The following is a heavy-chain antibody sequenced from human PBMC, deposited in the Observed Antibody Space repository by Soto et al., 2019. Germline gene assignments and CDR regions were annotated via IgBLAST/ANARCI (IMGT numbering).Heavy chain of an antibody. Sequence: PSETLSLTCAVSGGSISSGGYSWSWIRQPPGKGLEWIGYIYHSGSTYYNPSLKSRVTISVDRSKNQFSLKLSSVTAADTAVYYCARGDYYGSGSYGWFDPWGQGTLVTVSS. CDR3: ARGDYYGSGSYGWFDP. CDR2: IYHSGST. V-gene: IGHV4-30-2*01. J-gene: IGHJ5*02. CDR1: GGSISSGGYS. D-gene: IGHD3-10*01.